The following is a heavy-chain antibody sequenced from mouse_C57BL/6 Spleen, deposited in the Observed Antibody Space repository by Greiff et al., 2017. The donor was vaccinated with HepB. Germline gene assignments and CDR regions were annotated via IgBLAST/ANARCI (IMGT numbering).Heavy chain of an antibody. CDR3: ARNYYGSSPWFAY. Sequence: EVQLVESGPELVKPGASVKMSCKASGYTFTDYNMHWVKQSHGKSLEWIGYINPNNGGTSYNQKFKGKATLTVNKSSSTAYMELRSLTSEDSAVYYCARNYYGSSPWFAYWGQGTLVTVSA. V-gene: IGHV1-22*01. CDR1: GYTFTDYN. J-gene: IGHJ3*01. CDR2: INPNNGGT. D-gene: IGHD1-1*01.